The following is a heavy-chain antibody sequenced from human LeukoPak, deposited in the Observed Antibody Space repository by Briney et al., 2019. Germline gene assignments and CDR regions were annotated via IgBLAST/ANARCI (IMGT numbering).Heavy chain of an antibody. V-gene: IGHV3-7*01. CDR1: GFTFSSYW. J-gene: IGHJ5*02. CDR3: ARVGRGYCSSTSCYVWFDP. D-gene: IGHD2-2*01. Sequence: PGGSLRLSCAASGFTFSSYWMSWVRQAPGKGLEWVANIKQDGSEKYYVDSVKGRFTISRDNAKNSLYLQMNSLRAEDTAVYYCARVGRGYCSSTSCYVWFDPWGQGNQVTVSS. CDR2: IKQDGSEK.